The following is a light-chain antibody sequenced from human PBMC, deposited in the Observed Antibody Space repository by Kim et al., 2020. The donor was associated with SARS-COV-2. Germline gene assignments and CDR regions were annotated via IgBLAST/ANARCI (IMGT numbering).Light chain of an antibody. Sequence: PGERAPLSCRASESLNSNYVAWDQQRPGQAPRLLVYGASSRATGIPDKFSGSGSGTDFTLTISRLEPEDFAVYYCQQYGGSPMFTFGQGTRLEIK. CDR2: GAS. V-gene: IGKV3-20*01. CDR1: ESLNSNY. CDR3: QQYGGSPMFT. J-gene: IGKJ5*01.